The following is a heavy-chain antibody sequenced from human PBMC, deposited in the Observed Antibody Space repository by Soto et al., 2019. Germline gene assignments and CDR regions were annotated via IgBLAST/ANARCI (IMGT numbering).Heavy chain of an antibody. V-gene: IGHV4-39*01. CDR1: GGSISSSSYY. CDR2: IYYSGST. D-gene: IGHD3-22*01. J-gene: IGHJ4*02. Sequence: PSETLSLTCTVSGGSISSSSYYWGWIRQPPGKGLEWIGSIYYSGSTYYNPSLKSRVTISVDTSKNQFSLKLSSVTAADTAVYYCARLRVGTMIVVVRRPTYFDYWGQGTLVT. CDR3: ARLRVGTMIVVVRRPTYFDY.